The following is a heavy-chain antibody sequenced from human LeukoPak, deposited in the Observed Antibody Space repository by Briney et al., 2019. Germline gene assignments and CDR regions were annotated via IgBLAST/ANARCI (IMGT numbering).Heavy chain of an antibody. Sequence: PGGSLRLSCAASGFTFSSYEMNWVRQAPGKGLVWVSRINIDGSSTSYADSVKGRFTISRDNAKNTLYLQMNSLRAEDTVVYYCARGAATGDYWGQGTLVTVSS. J-gene: IGHJ4*02. D-gene: IGHD1-26*01. CDR3: ARGAATGDY. V-gene: IGHV3-74*01. CDR2: INIDGSST. CDR1: GFTFSSYE.